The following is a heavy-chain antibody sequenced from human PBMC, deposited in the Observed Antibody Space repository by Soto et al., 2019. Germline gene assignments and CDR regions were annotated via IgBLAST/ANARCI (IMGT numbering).Heavy chain of an antibody. V-gene: IGHV4-4*02. D-gene: IGHD6-19*01. Sequence: QVQLQESGPGLVKPSGTLSLTCAVSGGSISSSNWESWVRRPPGKGLEWMGEIYHSGSTNYNPSLKSRVTISVDKSKNQFSLKLSSVTAADTAVYYCARDSGIAVAGTASFSLDYWGQGTLVTVSS. CDR2: IYHSGST. CDR1: GGSISSSNW. J-gene: IGHJ4*02. CDR3: ARDSGIAVAGTASFSLDY.